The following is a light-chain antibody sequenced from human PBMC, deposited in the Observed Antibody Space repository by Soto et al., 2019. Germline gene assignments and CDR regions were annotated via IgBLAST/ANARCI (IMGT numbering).Light chain of an antibody. Sequence: QSVLTQPPSGSGAPGQRVTISCTGSSSNIGAGYDVHWYQQLPGTAPKLLIYGNSNRPSGVPDRFPGSKSGNTASLTVSGLQAEDEADYYCSSYAGSNFYVFGTGTKVTV. CDR2: GNS. J-gene: IGLJ1*01. CDR1: SSNIGAGYD. V-gene: IGLV1-40*01. CDR3: SSYAGSNFYV.